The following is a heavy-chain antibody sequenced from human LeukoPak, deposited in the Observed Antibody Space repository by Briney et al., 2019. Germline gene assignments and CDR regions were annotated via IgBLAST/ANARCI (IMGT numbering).Heavy chain of an antibody. J-gene: IGHJ3*02. CDR3: AKGSQNYYDSSGYSVPDAFDI. CDR2: ISWNSGSI. V-gene: IGHV3-9*03. CDR1: GFTFDDYA. D-gene: IGHD3-22*01. Sequence: GGSLRLSCAASGFTFDDYAMHWVRQAPGKGLEWVSGISWNSGSIGYADSVKGRFTISRDNAKNSLYLQMNSLRAEDMALYYCAKGSQNYYDSSGYSVPDAFDIWGQGTIVTVSS.